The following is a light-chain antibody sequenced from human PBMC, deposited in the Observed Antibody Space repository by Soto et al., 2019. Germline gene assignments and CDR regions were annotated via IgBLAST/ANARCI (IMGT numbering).Light chain of an antibody. CDR3: SSYAGSSNV. J-gene: IGLJ1*01. Sequence: QSALTQPPSASGSPGQSVAISCTGTSSDVGGYNYVSWYQQHPGKAPKLMIYEVNKRPSGVPDRFSGSKSGNTASLIVSGLQAEDEADYYCSSYAGSSNVFGTGTKV. CDR1: SSDVGGYNY. CDR2: EVN. V-gene: IGLV2-8*01.